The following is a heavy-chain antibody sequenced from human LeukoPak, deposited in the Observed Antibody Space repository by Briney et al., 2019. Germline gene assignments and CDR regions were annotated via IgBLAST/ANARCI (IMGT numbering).Heavy chain of an antibody. J-gene: IGHJ3*02. CDR2: IYPGDSDT. CDR1: GFNFTTYW. V-gene: IGHV5-51*01. CDR3: ARRSRQEGDSSDTSGLRKAFDI. D-gene: IGHD3-22*01. Sequence: GESLKISCEGSGFNFTTYWIAWVLQMPGKGLEWMGIIYPGDSDTRYSPSFQGQVTISADKSISSNYLQWSSLKASDTAMYYCARRSRQEGDSSDTSGLRKAFDIWGQGTMVTVSS.